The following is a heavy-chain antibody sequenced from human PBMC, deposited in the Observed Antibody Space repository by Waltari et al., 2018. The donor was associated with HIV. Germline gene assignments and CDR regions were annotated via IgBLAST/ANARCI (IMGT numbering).Heavy chain of an antibody. V-gene: IGHV2-70*15. CDR2: IDWDDDK. J-gene: IGHJ4*02. CDR1: GFSLSTSGMC. CDR3: ARIPSDSEYFDY. Sequence: QVTLRESGPALVKPTQTLTLTCTFSGFSLSTSGMCVSWIRQPPGKALEWLARIDWDDDKYYSTSLKTRLTISKDTSKNQVVLTMTNMDPVDTATYYCARIPSDSEYFDYWGQGTLVTVSS.